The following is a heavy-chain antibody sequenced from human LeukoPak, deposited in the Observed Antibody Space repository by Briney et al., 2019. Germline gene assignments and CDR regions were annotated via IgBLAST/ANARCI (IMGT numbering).Heavy chain of an antibody. D-gene: IGHD1-26*01. CDR1: GGSILTTNW. CDR2: VHLSGAS. Sequence: SGTLSLTCAVSGGSILTTNWLSWVRQPPGKGLEWIGEVHLSGASNYNPSLKSRVNMSIDKSKNQLSRELTSVTAADTAIYYRTRESGAFSPFGFWGQGTLVTVSS. V-gene: IGHV4-4*02. J-gene: IGHJ4*02. CDR3: TRESGAFSPFGF.